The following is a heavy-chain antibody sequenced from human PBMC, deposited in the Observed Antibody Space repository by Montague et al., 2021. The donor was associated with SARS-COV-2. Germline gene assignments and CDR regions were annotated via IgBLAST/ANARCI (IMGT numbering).Heavy chain of an antibody. CDR3: ARAIGAPENWFDP. V-gene: IGHV4-59*12. D-gene: IGHD3-16*01. J-gene: IGHJ5*02. CDR2: IYYTGST. Sequence: SETLSLTCTVSGGSIRSYFWSWIRQPPGKGLEWIGYIYYTGSTXXXPSXXSRVTMSISMSENQFSLNLNSVTAADTAVYYCARAIGAPENWFDPWGQGTLVTVSS. CDR1: GGSIRSYF.